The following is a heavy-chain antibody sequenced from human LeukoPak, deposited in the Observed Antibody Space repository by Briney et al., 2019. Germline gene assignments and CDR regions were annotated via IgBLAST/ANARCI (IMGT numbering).Heavy chain of an antibody. V-gene: IGHV3-20*04. CDR1: GFTFDDYG. CDR2: INWNGGST. Sequence: GGSLRLSCAASGFTFDDYGMSWVRQAPGKGLEWVSGINWNGGSTGYADSVKGRFTTSRDNAKNSLYLQMNSLRAEDTALYYCARDGRWLQRFKDFDYWGQGTLVTVSS. CDR3: ARDGRWLQRFKDFDY. J-gene: IGHJ4*02. D-gene: IGHD5-24*01.